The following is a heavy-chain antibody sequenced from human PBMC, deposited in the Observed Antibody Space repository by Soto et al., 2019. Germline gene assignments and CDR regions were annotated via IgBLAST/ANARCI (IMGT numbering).Heavy chain of an antibody. CDR1: GVSISSDDW. CDR2: IHHRGST. Sequence: QVQLQESGPGLVRPSGTVSLTCAVFGVSISSDDWWSWVLQPPGKALEGIGDIHHRGSTNYNPSLKSGVPMSALASKHLFSLTLTSVTAADTAFYYCARDQGSHPGDWGQGTLVSVSS. CDR3: ARDQGSHPGD. J-gene: IGHJ4*02. D-gene: IGHD6-13*01. V-gene: IGHV4-4*02.